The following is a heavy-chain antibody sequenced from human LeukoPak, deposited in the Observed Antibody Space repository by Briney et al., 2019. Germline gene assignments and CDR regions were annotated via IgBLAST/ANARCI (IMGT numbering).Heavy chain of an antibody. Sequence: GGSLRLSCVASGFTFSSYWMHWVRQAPGKGLVWVSRIKTDGSITNYADSVKGRFTISRDNAKNTVYLQMNSLGAEDTAVYYCVRSYDYWGQGTLVTVSS. CDR3: VRSYDY. V-gene: IGHV3-74*01. J-gene: IGHJ4*02. CDR2: IKTDGSIT. CDR1: GFTFSSYW.